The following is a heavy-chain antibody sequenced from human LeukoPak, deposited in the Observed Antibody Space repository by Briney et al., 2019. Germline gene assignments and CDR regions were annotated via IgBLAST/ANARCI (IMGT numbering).Heavy chain of an antibody. D-gene: IGHD6-13*01. V-gene: IGHV3-48*03. CDR1: GFTFSSYE. CDR3: ASSSWYALDY. Sequence: GGSLRLSCAASGFTFSSYEMNWVRQAPGKGLEWISYISSSGSTMYYADSVKGRFTISRDNAKNSLYMQMNSLRAEDTAIYYCASSSWYALDYWGQGTLVTVSS. J-gene: IGHJ4*02. CDR2: ISSSGSTM.